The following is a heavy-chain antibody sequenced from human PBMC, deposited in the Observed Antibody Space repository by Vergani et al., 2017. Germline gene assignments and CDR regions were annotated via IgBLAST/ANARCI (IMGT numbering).Heavy chain of an antibody. CDR3: ARERFSHYGMDV. V-gene: IGHV3-66*01. CDR2: IYSGGIT. D-gene: IGHD3-10*01. Sequence: EVQLVESGGGLVQPGGSLRLSCAASGFTVSSNFMSWVRQAPGKGLEWVSIIYSGGITYYADSVKDRFTIFRDSSKNTLYLQINSLRAEDTAVYYCARERFSHYGMDVWGQGTTVTVS. J-gene: IGHJ6*02. CDR1: GFTVSSNF.